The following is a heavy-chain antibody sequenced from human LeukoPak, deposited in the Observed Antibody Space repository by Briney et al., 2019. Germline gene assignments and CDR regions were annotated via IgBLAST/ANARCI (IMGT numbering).Heavy chain of an antibody. CDR3: ARGRGTTMVRGVITNYFDL. CDR1: GYTFTAHY. Sequence: ASVPVSCKASGYTFTAHYIHWVRQAPGQGLEWIGWIDPYILGTNYAQKFLGSVTMTSDTSINTAFMEVRRVRSDDTAIYYCARGRGTTMVRGVITNYFDLWGRGSLVTVS. J-gene: IGHJ2*01. D-gene: IGHD3-10*01. V-gene: IGHV1-2*02. CDR2: IDPYILGT.